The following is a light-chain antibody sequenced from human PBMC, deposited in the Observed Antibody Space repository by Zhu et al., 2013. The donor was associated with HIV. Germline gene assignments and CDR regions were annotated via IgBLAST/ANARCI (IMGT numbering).Light chain of an antibody. Sequence: DIQLTQSPSFLSVSAGDRVTITCWASQDIGSYLTWYQQKPGKAPKLLIYGAFTLQRGCHQGSAAVDLGQNSLSQSAACSLKIFATYYCQQFDSYPLTFGGGPRWRSN. CDR1: QDIGSY. J-gene: IGKJ4*01. V-gene: IGKV1-9*01. CDR2: GAF. CDR3: QQFDSYPLT.